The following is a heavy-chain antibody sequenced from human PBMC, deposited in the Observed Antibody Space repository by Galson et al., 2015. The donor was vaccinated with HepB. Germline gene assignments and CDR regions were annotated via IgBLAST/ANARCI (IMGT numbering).Heavy chain of an antibody. V-gene: IGHV1-69*10. J-gene: IGHJ6*03. CDR3: ASAPVSRSGVRTDYYYYMDV. D-gene: IGHD3/OR15-3a*01. Sequence: SVKVSCKASGDTFANDTFSWVRQGPGQKLDWMLGIIPVIHITNYVQNLQGILTITADTSTSTTFLELTRLRFDATAVYFCASAPVSRSGVRTDYYYYMDVWGKGTTVTVSS. CDR1: GDTFANDT. CDR2: IIPVIHIT.